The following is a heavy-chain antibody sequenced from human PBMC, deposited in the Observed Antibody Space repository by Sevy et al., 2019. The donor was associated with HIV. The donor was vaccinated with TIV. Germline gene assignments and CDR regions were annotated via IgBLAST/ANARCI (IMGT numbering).Heavy chain of an antibody. CDR2: IYYSGST. V-gene: IGHV4-39*01. Sequence: SETLSLTCTVSGGSISSSSYYWGWIRQPPGKGLEWIGSIYYSGSTYYNPSLKSRVTISVDTSKNQFSRKLGSVTAADTAVYYCARHASDPGLITMVRGVNNWFDPWGQGTLVTVSS. CDR1: GGSISSSSYY. J-gene: IGHJ5*02. CDR3: ARHASDPGLITMVRGVNNWFDP. D-gene: IGHD3-10*01.